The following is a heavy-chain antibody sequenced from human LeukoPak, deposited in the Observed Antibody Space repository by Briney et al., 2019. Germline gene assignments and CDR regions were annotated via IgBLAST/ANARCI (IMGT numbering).Heavy chain of an antibody. Sequence: SGFLTLTCTVSGDSISTDTHFWAWMRQPPGKGLEWFGSISHSGTNYSSSALRRRVSLSLDTSKKQCSLRLNSVTAADTAEYYCARDSGFGYSPWVWDLPGIESDLTGSNWFDPWGQGTLVTVSS. CDR3: ARDSGFGYSPWVWDLPGIESDLTGSNWFDP. D-gene: IGHD5-12*01. CDR2: ISHSGTN. CDR1: GDSISTDTHF. V-gene: IGHV4-39*07. J-gene: IGHJ5*02.